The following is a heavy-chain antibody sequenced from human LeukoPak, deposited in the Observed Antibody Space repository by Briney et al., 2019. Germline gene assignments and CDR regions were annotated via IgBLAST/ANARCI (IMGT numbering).Heavy chain of an antibody. CDR3: AKDIRVGAIHDAFDI. Sequence: GGSLRLSCAASGFTFDDYTMHWVRQAPGKGLEWVSLISWDGGSTYYADSVKGRFTISRDNSKNSLYLQMNSLRTEDTALYYCAKDIRVGAIHDAFDIWGQGTMVTVSS. CDR1: GFTFDDYT. CDR2: ISWDGGST. D-gene: IGHD1-26*01. J-gene: IGHJ3*02. V-gene: IGHV3-43*01.